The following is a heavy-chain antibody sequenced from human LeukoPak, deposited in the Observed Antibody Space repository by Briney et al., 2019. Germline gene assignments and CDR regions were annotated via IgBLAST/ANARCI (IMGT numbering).Heavy chain of an antibody. Sequence: GESLKISCKGSGYSFTSYWIGWVRQMPGKGLEWVGIIYPGDSDTRYSPSFQGQVTISADKSISTAYLQWSSLKASDTAMYYCARPGQLGEYTPYYFDYWGQGVLVTVSS. D-gene: IGHD3-16*01. V-gene: IGHV5-51*01. CDR1: GYSFTSYW. CDR2: IYPGDSDT. CDR3: ARPGQLGEYTPYYFDY. J-gene: IGHJ4*02.